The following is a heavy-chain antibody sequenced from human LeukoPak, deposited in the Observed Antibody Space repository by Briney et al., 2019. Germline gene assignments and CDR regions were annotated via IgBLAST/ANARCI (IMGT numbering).Heavy chain of an antibody. J-gene: IGHJ4*02. V-gene: IGHV3-33*06. CDR3: AKDGVQVAINPGEINH. CDR1: GFTFSKYG. D-gene: IGHD5-24*01. CDR2: IWYDGSKK. Sequence: GGSLRLSCAGSGFTFSKYGIHWIRQAPGKGLEWMAGIWYDGSKKYYADSVKGRFTISRDNSKKMLYLQMTNLRAEDTAVYYCAKDGVQVAINPGEINHWGQGALVTVSS.